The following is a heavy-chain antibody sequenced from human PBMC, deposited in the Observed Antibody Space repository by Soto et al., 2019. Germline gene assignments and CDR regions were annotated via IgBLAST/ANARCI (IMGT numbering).Heavy chain of an antibody. D-gene: IGHD6-13*01. CDR2: ISSSGSTI. V-gene: IGHV3-11*01. J-gene: IGHJ4*02. Sequence: PGWSLRLSCAASGFTFSDYYMSWIRQAPGKGLEWVSYISSSGSTIYYADSVKGRFTISRDNAKNSLYLQMNSLRAEDTAVYYCAREAGSGFSSWYSFGLDHWGQGTLVTVSS. CDR1: GFTFSDYY. CDR3: AREAGSGFSSWYSFGLDH.